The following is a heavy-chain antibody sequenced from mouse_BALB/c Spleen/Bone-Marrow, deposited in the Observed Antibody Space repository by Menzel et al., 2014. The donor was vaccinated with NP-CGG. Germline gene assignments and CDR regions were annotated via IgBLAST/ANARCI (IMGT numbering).Heavy chain of an antibody. CDR3: ARQYGNYFDY. CDR1: GYAFSSYW. V-gene: IGHV1-80*01. Sequence: QVQLKESGAELVRPGPSVTISCKASGYAFSSYWMNWVKQRPGQGLEWIGQIYPGDGDTNYNGKFKGKATLTADKSSSTAYMQLSSLTSEDSAVYFCARQYGNYFDYWGQGTTLTVSS. J-gene: IGHJ2*01. CDR2: IYPGDGDT. D-gene: IGHD2-10*02.